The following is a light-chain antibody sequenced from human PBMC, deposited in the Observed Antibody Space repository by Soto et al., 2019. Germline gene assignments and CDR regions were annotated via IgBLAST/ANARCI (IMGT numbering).Light chain of an antibody. CDR2: EVS. CDR3: NSYTSSSTYVV. CDR1: SSDVGCYNY. V-gene: IGLV2-14*01. J-gene: IGLJ2*01. Sequence: QSALTQPASVSGSPGQSITISCTGTSSDVGCYNYVSWYQQHPGKAPKLMIYEVSNRPSGVSNRFSGSKSGNTASLTISGLQAEDEADYYCNSYTSSSTYVVFGGGTKLTVL.